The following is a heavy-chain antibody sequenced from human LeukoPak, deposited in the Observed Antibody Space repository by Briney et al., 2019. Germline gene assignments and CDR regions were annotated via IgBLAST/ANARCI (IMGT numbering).Heavy chain of an antibody. D-gene: IGHD6-13*01. CDR3: AREEGAPIAAANV. CDR2: ISAYNGNT. V-gene: IGHV1-18*01. Sequence: ASVKVSCKASGYTFTNYGISWVRQAPGQGLEWMGWISAYNGNTDYAQNLQGRVTMTTDTLTSTAYMELRSLRSDDTAVYYCAREEGAPIAAANVWGLGTMVTVSS. CDR1: GYTFTNYG. J-gene: IGHJ3*01.